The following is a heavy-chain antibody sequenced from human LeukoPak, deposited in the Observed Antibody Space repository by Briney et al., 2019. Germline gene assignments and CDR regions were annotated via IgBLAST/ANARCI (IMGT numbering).Heavy chain of an antibody. Sequence: GGSLRLSCAASGFTFSNSDMHWVRHITGKGLEWVSAIGTAGDTYYAGSVKGRFTISRENAKNSLYLQMNSLRAGDTALYYCARGRLSGDPGDFDYWGQGTLVTVSS. CDR1: GFTFSNSD. D-gene: IGHD4-17*01. CDR3: ARGRLSGDPGDFDY. J-gene: IGHJ4*02. V-gene: IGHV3-13*01. CDR2: IGTAGDT.